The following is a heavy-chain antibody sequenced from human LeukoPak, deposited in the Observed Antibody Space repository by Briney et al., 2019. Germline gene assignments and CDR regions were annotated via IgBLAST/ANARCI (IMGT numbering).Heavy chain of an antibody. CDR2: IYYSGST. Sequence: SKTLSLTCTVSGVPISSTTYYWGWIRQPPGKGLEWIGYIYYSGSTNYNPSLKSRVTISVDTSKNQFSLKLSSVTAADTAVYYCARDPGPYCSGGSCYGAFDIWGQGTMVTVSS. V-gene: IGHV4-61*01. CDR3: ARDPGPYCSGGSCYGAFDI. CDR1: GVPISSTTYY. D-gene: IGHD2-15*01. J-gene: IGHJ3*02.